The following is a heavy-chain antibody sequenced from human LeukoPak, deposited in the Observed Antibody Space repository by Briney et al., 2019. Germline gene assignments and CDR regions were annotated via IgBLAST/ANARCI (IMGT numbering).Heavy chain of an antibody. D-gene: IGHD3-16*01. V-gene: IGHV3-73*01. CDR2: IRSKANSYAT. Sequence: GGSLRLSCAASGFTFSGSAMHWVRQASGKGLEWVGRIRSKANSYATAYAASVKGRFTISRDDSKNTAYLQMNSLKTEDTAVYYCTPSENGGALDYWGQGTLVTVSS. CDR1: GFTFSGSA. CDR3: TPSENGGALDY. J-gene: IGHJ4*02.